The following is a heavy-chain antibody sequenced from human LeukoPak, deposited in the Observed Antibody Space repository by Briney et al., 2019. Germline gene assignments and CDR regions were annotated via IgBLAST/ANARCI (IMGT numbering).Heavy chain of an antibody. CDR3: ARAQALHGAYYYYGMDV. CDR1: GFTFSSYD. D-gene: IGHD3-16*01. J-gene: IGHJ6*02. CDR2: IGNAGDT. Sequence: GGSLRLSCAASGFTFSSYDMHWVRQGTGKGLEWVSVIGNAGDTYYPGSEKGRFTISRENAKNSLCLHINSLRAGDTAVYYCARAQALHGAYYYYGMDVWGQGTTVTVSS. V-gene: IGHV3-13*01.